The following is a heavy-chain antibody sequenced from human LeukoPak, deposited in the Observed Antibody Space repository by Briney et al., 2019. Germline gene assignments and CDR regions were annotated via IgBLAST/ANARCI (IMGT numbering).Heavy chain of an antibody. D-gene: IGHD1-14*01. J-gene: IGHJ5*02. V-gene: IGHV3-33*06. CDR1: GFTYSNYG. CDR3: AKDGNGNHGFDP. Sequence: QSGGSLRLSCAASGFTYSNYGMHWLRQAAAKGLDGVAVMWHDECIKFYADSVMCRFTISRDNSKNTLYLQMNSLRAEDTALYYCAKDGNGNHGFDPWGEGTLVSVSS. CDR2: MWHDECIK.